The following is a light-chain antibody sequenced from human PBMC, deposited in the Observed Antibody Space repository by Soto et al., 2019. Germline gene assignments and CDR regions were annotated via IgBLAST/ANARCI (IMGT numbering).Light chain of an antibody. CDR1: QSISSW. CDR3: QQYNSYPCT. V-gene: IGKV1-5*01. J-gene: IGKJ1*01. Sequence: DIQITQSPSTLSASVGDRVTINCRASQSISSWLAWYQQKPGEAPKLLIYDASSLESGVPSRFSGSGSGTEFTLTISILQPDDFATYYCQQYNSYPCTFGQGTKVEFK. CDR2: DAS.